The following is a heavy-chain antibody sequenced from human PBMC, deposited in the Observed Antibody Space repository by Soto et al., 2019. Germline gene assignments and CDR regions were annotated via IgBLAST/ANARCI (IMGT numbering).Heavy chain of an antibody. CDR3: ARGPWGSYRYTPYYFDY. V-gene: IGHV1-3*01. Sequence: ASVKVSCKASGYTFPSYAMHWVRQAPGQRLEWMGWINAGNGNTKYSQKFQGRVTITRDTSASTAYMELSSLRSEDTAVYYCARGPWGSYRYTPYYFDYWGQGTLVTVSS. D-gene: IGHD3-16*02. CDR1: GYTFPSYA. CDR2: INAGNGNT. J-gene: IGHJ4*02.